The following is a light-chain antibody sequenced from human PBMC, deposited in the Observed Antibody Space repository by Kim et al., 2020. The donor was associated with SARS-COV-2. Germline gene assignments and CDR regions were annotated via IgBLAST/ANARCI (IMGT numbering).Light chain of an antibody. CDR3: QQRGNWPPALT. J-gene: IGKJ4*01. CDR2: DAA. Sequence: PGETSTPSRKTSYYVYISLAWYLQTPDQAPRLLIYDAAIRAAGIPDRFSASGSGTDFTLTIGSLAPEDFAVYYCQQRGNWPPALTFGGGTKVDIK. CDR1: YYVYIS. V-gene: IGKV3-11*01.